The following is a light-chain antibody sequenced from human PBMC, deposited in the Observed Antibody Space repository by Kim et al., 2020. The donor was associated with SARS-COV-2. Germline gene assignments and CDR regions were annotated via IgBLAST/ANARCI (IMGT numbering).Light chain of an antibody. CDR2: DAS. Sequence: GERATLSCRASQSVGGFLAWYQQKPGKAPRLLSYDASIRATDIPARFSGSGSGADYTLTISRLEPEDFAVYYCQQRNNWQVTFGQGTRLEIK. V-gene: IGKV3-11*01. J-gene: IGKJ5*01. CDR1: QSVGGF. CDR3: QQRNNWQVT.